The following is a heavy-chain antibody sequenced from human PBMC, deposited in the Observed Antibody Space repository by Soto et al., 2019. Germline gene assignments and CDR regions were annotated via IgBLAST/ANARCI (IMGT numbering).Heavy chain of an antibody. CDR2: ISWNSGSI. V-gene: IGHV3-9*01. CDR1: GFTFDDYA. D-gene: IGHD6-19*01. CDR3: AKGDFPSVARFDY. J-gene: IGHJ4*02. Sequence: GGSLRLSCAASGFTFDDYAMHWVRQAPGKGLEWVSGISWNSGSIGYADSVKGRFTISRDNAKNSLYLQMNSLRAEDTALYYCAKGDFPSVARFDYWGQGTLVTVSS.